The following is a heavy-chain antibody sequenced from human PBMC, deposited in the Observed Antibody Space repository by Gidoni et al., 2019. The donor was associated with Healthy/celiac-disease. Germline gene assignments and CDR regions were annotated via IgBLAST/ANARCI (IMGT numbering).Heavy chain of an antibody. J-gene: IGHJ3*02. Sequence: EVQLVESGGGLVQPGGSLRLSCAASGFPFSSYEMNWVRQAPGKGLGWVSYISSSGSTIYYADSVKGRFTISRDNAKNSLYLQMNSLRAEDTAVYYCARDGFSGLLDAFDIWGQGTMVTVSS. D-gene: IGHD3-22*01. CDR3: ARDGFSGLLDAFDI. CDR1: GFPFSSYE. V-gene: IGHV3-48*03. CDR2: ISSSGSTI.